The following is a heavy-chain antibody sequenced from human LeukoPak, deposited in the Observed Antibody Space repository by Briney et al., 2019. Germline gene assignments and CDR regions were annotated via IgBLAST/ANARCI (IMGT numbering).Heavy chain of an antibody. Sequence: SETLSLTCAVYGGSFSGYYWSWIREPPGKGLEWIGEINHSGSTNYNPSLKSRVTISVDTSKNQFSLKLRSVTAADTAVYYCASREGIAVAGTGYYGMDVWGKGTTVTVSS. D-gene: IGHD6-19*01. CDR1: GGSFSGYY. J-gene: IGHJ6*04. V-gene: IGHV4-34*01. CDR2: INHSGST. CDR3: ASREGIAVAGTGYYGMDV.